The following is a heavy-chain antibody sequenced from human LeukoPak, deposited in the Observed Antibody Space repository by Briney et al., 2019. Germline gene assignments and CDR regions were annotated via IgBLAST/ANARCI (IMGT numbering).Heavy chain of an antibody. D-gene: IGHD3-16*02. CDR1: GGSISSSSYY. CDR3: ARLPYDYVWGSYPDY. Sequence: SETLSLTCTVSGGSISSSSYYWGWIRQPPGKGLEWIGSIYYSGSTYYNPSLKSRVTISVDTSKNQFSLKLSSVTAADTAVYYCARLPYDYVWGSYPDYWGQGTLVTVSS. CDR2: IYYSGST. J-gene: IGHJ4*02. V-gene: IGHV4-39*01.